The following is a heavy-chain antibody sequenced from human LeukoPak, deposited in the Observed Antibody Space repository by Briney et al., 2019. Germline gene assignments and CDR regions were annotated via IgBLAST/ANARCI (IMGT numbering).Heavy chain of an antibody. Sequence: ASVKVSCKASGGTFSSYAISGVRQAPGQGLECMGWISAYNGNTNYAQKLQGRVTMTTDTSTSTGYMELRSLRSDDTAVYYCARAPHIVGVTDFDYWGQGTLVTVSS. D-gene: IGHD2-21*02. CDR3: ARAPHIVGVTDFDY. CDR1: GGTFSSYA. CDR2: ISAYNGNT. J-gene: IGHJ4*02. V-gene: IGHV1-18*01.